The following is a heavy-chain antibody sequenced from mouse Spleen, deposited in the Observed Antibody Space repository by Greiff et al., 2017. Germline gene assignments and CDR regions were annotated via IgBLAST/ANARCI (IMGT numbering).Heavy chain of an antibody. CDR2: INPGSGGT. CDR1: GYAFTNYL. CDR3: ARLSTTEAMDY. J-gene: IGHJ4*01. V-gene: IGHV1-54*01. D-gene: IGHD2-1*01. Sequence: VQLQQSGAELVRPGTSVKVSCKASGYAFTNYLIEWVKQRPGQGLEWIGVINPGSGGTNYNEKFKGKATLTADKSSSTAYMQLSSLTSEDSAVYFCARLSTTEAMDYWGQGTSVTGSS.